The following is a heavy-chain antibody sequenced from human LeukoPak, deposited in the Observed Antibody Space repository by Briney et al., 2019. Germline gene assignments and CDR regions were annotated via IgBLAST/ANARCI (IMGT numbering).Heavy chain of an antibody. D-gene: IGHD3-22*01. Sequence: GGSLRLSCAASGFTFSSYVMHWVRQAPGKGLEWVAVISYDGSNKYYADSVKGRFTISRDNSKNTLYLQMNSLRAEDKAVYYCARFDHYYDSSGYSDNWFDPWGQGTLVTVSS. CDR2: ISYDGSNK. CDR3: ARFDHYYDSSGYSDNWFDP. CDR1: GFTFSSYV. J-gene: IGHJ5*02. V-gene: IGHV3-30-3*01.